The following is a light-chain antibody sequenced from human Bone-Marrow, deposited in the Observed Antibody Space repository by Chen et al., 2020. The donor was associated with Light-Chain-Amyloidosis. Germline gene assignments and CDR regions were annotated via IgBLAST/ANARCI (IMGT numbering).Light chain of an antibody. V-gene: IGLV2-14*01. CDR3: SSYTITNTLV. J-gene: IGLJ1*01. CDR2: EVT. Sequence: QSALTQPASVSGSPGQSITLSCTGTSSDVGGDNHVSWYQQHPDKAPKLMIYEVTNRPSWVPDRVSGSKSANTASLTISGLQTEDEADYCCSSYTITNTLVFGSGTRVTVL. CDR1: SSDVGGDNH.